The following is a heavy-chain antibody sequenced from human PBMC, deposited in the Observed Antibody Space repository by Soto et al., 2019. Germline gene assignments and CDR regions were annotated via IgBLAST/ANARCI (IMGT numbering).Heavy chain of an antibody. CDR3: MGRCDLDHYYYGLDA. V-gene: IGHV4-39*01. CDR2: IYYSGTP. CDR1: GGSVRISGYY. D-gene: IGHD2-21*01. J-gene: IGHJ6*02. Sequence: PSETLSLTCTVSGGSVRISGYYWGWVRQAPGRGLEWIGSIYYSGTPYYTPSLKSRVTVSVDTSKNEFSLKLASVTAADTAVYYCMGRCDLDHYYYGLDAWGQGTTVTVSS.